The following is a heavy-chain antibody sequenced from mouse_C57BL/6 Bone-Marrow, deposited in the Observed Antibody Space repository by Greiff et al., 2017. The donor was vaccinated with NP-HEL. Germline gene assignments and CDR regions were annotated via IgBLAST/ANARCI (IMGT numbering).Heavy chain of an antibody. D-gene: IGHD2-1*01. J-gene: IGHJ4*01. CDR1: GYTFTDYN. Sequence: VHVKQSGPELVKPGASVKIPCKASGYTFTDYNMDWVKQSHGKSLEWIGDINPNNGGTIYNQKFKGKATLTVDKSSSTAYMELRSLTSEDTAVYYCARGPIYPYYYAMDYWGQGTSVTVSS. CDR2: INPNNGGT. CDR3: ARGPIYPYYYAMDY. V-gene: IGHV1-18*01.